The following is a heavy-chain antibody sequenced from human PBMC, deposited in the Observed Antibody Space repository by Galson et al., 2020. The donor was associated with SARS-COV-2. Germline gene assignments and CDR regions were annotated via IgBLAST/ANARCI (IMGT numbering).Heavy chain of an antibody. CDR3: ARNFNYYVSRNALQYGAAYDY. D-gene: IGHD3-10*02. CDR2: VYYDRTT. V-gene: IGHV4-39*07. CDR1: GGSVDSSRYH. J-gene: IGHJ4*02. Sequence: ASETLSLTCSVSGGSVDSSRYHWGSIRQPPGKGLEWIGNVYYDRTTHYTPSLKSRVTISMDTSKNQVSLRMTSVTAADTAVYYCARNFNYYVSRNALQYGAAYDYWGQGDLGTVSS.